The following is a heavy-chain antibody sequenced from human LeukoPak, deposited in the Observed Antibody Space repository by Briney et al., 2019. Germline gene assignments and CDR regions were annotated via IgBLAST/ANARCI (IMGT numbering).Heavy chain of an antibody. CDR1: GYTFTSYD. V-gene: IGHV1-8*01. CDR2: MNPNSGNT. Sequence: GASVKVSCKASGYTFTSYDINWVRQATGQGLEWMGWMNPNSGNTGYAKKFLGRVTMTRTTSISTAYMERSSLTSEDTAVYYCARGPGYDTLAGTPTWGQGTLVTVSS. J-gene: IGHJ4*01. D-gene: IGHD3-9*01. CDR3: ARGPGYDTLAGTPT.